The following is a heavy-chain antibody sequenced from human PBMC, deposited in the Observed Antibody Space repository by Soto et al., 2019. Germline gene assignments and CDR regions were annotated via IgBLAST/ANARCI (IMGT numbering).Heavy chain of an antibody. V-gene: IGHV4-4*07. Sequence: SETLSLTCTVSGDSINNYYWSWMRLPAGKGLEWIGRIYSNGNTYYNPSLKSRVSMSVDTSKNQFSLILKSVTAADTAVYYCARGGAVATTAHFDHWGQGTLVTVSS. D-gene: IGHD5-12*01. CDR1: GDSINNYY. CDR2: IYSNGNT. CDR3: ARGGAVATTAHFDH. J-gene: IGHJ4*02.